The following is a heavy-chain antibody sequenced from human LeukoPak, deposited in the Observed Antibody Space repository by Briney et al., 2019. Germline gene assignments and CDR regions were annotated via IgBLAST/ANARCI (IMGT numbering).Heavy chain of an antibody. Sequence: SETLSLTCAVSGGSISSSNWWSWVRQPPGKGLQWIGEIYHSGSTNYNPSLKSRVTISVDKSKNQFSLKLSSVTAADTAVYYCARVSSGATTVDYWGQGTLVTVSS. CDR1: GGSISSSNW. J-gene: IGHJ4*02. D-gene: IGHD1-26*01. CDR2: IYHSGST. CDR3: ARVSSGATTVDY. V-gene: IGHV4-4*02.